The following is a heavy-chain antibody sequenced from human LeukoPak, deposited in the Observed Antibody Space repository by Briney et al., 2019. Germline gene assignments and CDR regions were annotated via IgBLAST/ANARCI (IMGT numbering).Heavy chain of an antibody. J-gene: IGHJ4*02. CDR1: GYTFTGYY. D-gene: IGHD6-19*01. Sequence: GASVKVSCKASGYTFTGYYMHWVRQAPGQGLEWMGWINPNSGGTNYAQKFQGWVTMTRDTSISTAYMELSRLRSDDTAVYYCARLLVTEYKTGWYGHNFDYWGQGTQVTVSS. CDR2: INPNSGGT. V-gene: IGHV1-2*04. CDR3: ARLLVTEYKTGWYGHNFDY.